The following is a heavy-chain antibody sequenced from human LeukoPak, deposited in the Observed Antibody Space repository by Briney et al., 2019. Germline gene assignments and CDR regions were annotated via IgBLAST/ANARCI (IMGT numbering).Heavy chain of an antibody. CDR2: VYYSGRT. J-gene: IGHJ4*02. Sequence: PSETLSLTCTVSGGSISSYYWSWIRQPPGKGLEWIGYVYYSGRTNYNPSLKSRVTMSVDTSKNQFSLDLSSATAADTAVYYCARGYCHSKSCYVRPDYWGPGTLVTVSS. CDR1: GGSISSYY. D-gene: IGHD2-2*01. CDR3: ARGYCHSKSCYVRPDY. V-gene: IGHV4-59*01.